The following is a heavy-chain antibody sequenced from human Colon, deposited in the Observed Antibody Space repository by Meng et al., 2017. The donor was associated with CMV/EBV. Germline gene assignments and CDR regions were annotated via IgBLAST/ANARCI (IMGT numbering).Heavy chain of an antibody. CDR1: GASTGTNY. J-gene: IGHJ4*02. Sequence: SETLSLTCAVSGASTGTNYWSWVRQPPGKGLEFIGNIYDRGRPSYESSLKSRVTIAQDTSKTQFSLKLKSVTAADTAIYYCARDSRGFLDYWGQGILVTVSS. CDR2: IYDRGRP. V-gene: IGHV4-59*01. D-gene: IGHD5-12*01. CDR3: ARDSRGFLDY.